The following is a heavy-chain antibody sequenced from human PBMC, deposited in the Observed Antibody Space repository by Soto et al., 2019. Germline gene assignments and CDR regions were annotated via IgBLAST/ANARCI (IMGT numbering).Heavy chain of an antibody. V-gene: IGHV2-5*01. CDR3: ARRWYSRSPILFDY. CDR2: IYWNDDK. CDR1: GFSLSTSGVG. J-gene: IGHJ4*02. Sequence: QITLKESGPTLVKPTQTLTLTCTFSGFSLSTSGVGVGWIRQPPGKALEWLALIYWNDDKRYSPSLKSRLTLTKDTSKHQVVLTMTNMDPVDTATYYCARRWYSRSPILFDYWGQGTLVTVSS. D-gene: IGHD6-13*01.